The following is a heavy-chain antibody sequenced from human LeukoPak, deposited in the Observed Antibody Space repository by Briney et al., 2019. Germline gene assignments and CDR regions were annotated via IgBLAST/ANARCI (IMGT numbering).Heavy chain of an antibody. D-gene: IGHD3-22*01. CDR2: INPNSGGT. V-gene: IGHV1-2*02. J-gene: IGHJ4*02. CDR3: ARYYDSSGYYYGGNYFDY. Sequence: ASVKVSCKASGYTFTGYYMHWVGQAPGQRLEWMGWINPNSGGTNYAQKFQGRVTMTRDTSISTAYMELSRLRSDDTAVYYCARYYDSSGYYYGGNYFDYWGQGTLVTVSS. CDR1: GYTFTGYY.